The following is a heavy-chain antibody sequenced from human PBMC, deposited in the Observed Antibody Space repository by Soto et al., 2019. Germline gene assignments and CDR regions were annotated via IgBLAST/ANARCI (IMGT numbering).Heavy chain of an antibody. V-gene: IGHV1-2*02. Sequence: QEPLVQSGAEVKKPGASVKVSCKASGYSFSGYYIHWVRQAPGQGLEWMGWINPNNGGTNYAQKFQGRVTVTRDTSTSTAYMELTRLTSDDTAVFYCARSLAEGYCIISGCYTRPLYGMDVWGQGTTVTVSS. D-gene: IGHD2-2*02. CDR1: GYSFSGYY. J-gene: IGHJ6*02. CDR2: INPNNGGT. CDR3: ARSLAEGYCIISGCYTRPLYGMDV.